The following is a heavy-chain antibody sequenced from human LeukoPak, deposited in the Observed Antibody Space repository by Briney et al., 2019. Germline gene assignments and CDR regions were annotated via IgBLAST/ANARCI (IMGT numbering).Heavy chain of an antibody. CDR1: GFTFDDYA. CDR2: ISWNSGSI. Sequence: PGGSLRLSCAASGFTFDDYAMHWVRQAPGKGLEWVSGISWNSGSIGYADSVKGRFTISRDNAKNSLYLQMNSLRAEDMALYYCAKAYSSSWKRGWFDPWGQGTLVTVSS. J-gene: IGHJ5*02. CDR3: AKAYSSSWKRGWFDP. V-gene: IGHV3-9*03. D-gene: IGHD6-13*01.